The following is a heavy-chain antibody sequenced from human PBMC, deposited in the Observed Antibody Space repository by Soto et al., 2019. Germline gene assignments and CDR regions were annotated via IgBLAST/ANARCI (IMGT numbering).Heavy chain of an antibody. J-gene: IGHJ6*03. CDR2: ISGSGGST. V-gene: IGHV3-23*01. D-gene: IGHD5-12*01. Sequence: GGSLRLSCAASGLTFSSYAMSWVRQAPGKGLEWVSAISGSGGSTYYADSVKGRFTISRDNSKNTLYLQMNSLRAEDTAVYYCAKGGYDSYYYYYMDVWGKGTTVTVSS. CDR3: AKGGYDSYYYYYMDV. CDR1: GLTFSSYA.